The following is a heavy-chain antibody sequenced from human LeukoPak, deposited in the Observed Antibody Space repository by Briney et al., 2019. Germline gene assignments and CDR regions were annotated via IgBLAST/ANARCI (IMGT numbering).Heavy chain of an antibody. CDR3: TRVRAVSGFLWFGELFPSNSDY. CDR1: GFTFGDYA. V-gene: IGHV3-49*03. D-gene: IGHD3-10*01. CDR2: IRSKAYGGTT. Sequence: GGSLRLSCTASGFTFGDYAMSWFRQAPGKGLEWVGFIRSKAYGGTTEYAASVKGRFTISRDDSKSIAYLQMNSLKTEDTAVYYCTRVRAVSGFLWFGELFPSNSDYGGQGTLAPVSS. J-gene: IGHJ4*02.